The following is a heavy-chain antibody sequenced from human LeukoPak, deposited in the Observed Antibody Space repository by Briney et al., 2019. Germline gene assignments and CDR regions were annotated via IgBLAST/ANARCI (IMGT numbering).Heavy chain of an antibody. CDR2: MNPNRGNT. Sequence: ASVSVSCTASGDTFTSYDINWVRQAAGQGLEWMGWMNPNRGNTFYAQKFQGRVTMTRNTSISTAYMELSSLRSEDTAVYYCAREGVVLMVYALYYYYGMDVWGQGTTVTVSS. CDR3: AREGVVLMVYALYYYYGMDV. J-gene: IGHJ6*02. D-gene: IGHD2-8*01. V-gene: IGHV1-8*01. CDR1: GDTFTSYD.